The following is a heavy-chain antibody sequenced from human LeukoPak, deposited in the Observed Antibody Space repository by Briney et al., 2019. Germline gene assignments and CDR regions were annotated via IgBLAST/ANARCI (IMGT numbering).Heavy chain of an antibody. D-gene: IGHD3-10*01. CDR2: INHSGGT. CDR1: GGSFSGYY. J-gene: IGHJ4*02. CDR3: ARNGDGLLWFGEFYY. Sequence: SETLSLTCAVYGGSFSGYYWSWIRQPPGKGLEWLGEINHSGGTNYNPSLKSRVTISVDTSKNQFSLKLSSVTAADTAVYYCARNGDGLLWFGEFYYWGQGTLVTVSS. V-gene: IGHV4-34*01.